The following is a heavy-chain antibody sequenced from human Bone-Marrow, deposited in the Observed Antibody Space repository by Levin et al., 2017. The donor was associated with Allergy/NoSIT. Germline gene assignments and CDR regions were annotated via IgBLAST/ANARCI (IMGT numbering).Heavy chain of an antibody. CDR2: INPNSGGT. Sequence: GESLKISCKASGYTFTGYYMHWVRQAPGQGLEWMGWINPNSGGTNYAQKFQGRVTMTRDTSISTAYMELSRLRSDDTAVYYCARDGREQWLVLDYYYGMDVWGQGTTVTVSS. D-gene: IGHD6-19*01. V-gene: IGHV1-2*02. CDR1: GYTFTGYY. J-gene: IGHJ6*02. CDR3: ARDGREQWLVLDYYYGMDV.